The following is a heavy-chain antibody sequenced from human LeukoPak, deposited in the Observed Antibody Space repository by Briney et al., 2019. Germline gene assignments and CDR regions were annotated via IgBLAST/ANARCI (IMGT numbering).Heavy chain of an antibody. D-gene: IGHD6-13*01. V-gene: IGHV3-33*01. CDR2: IWYDGSNK. CDR1: GFTFINYG. J-gene: IGHJ4*02. Sequence: PGGSLRLSCAASGFTFINYGMHWVRQAPGKGLEWVAFIWYDGSNKYYADSLKGRFTISRDNAKNSLYLQMNSLRAEDTAVYYCARDWGSEDSSSWYGYWGQGTLVTVSS. CDR3: ARDWGSEDSSSWYGY.